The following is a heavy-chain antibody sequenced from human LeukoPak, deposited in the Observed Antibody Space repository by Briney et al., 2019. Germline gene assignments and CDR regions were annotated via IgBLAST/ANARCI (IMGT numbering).Heavy chain of an antibody. CDR3: AKDRTPDDFWSGWFDP. J-gene: IGHJ5*02. Sequence: GGSLRLSCAASGFTFSSYGMHWVRQAPGKGLEWVAVISYDGSNKYYADSVKGRFTISRDNSKNTLYLQMNSLRAEDTAVYYCAKDRTPDDFWSGWFDPWGQGTLVTVSS. V-gene: IGHV3-30*18. CDR1: GFTFSSYG. D-gene: IGHD3-3*01. CDR2: ISYDGSNK.